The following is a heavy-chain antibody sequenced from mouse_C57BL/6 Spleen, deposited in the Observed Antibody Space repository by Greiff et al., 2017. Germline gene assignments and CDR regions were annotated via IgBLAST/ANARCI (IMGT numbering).Heavy chain of an antibody. CDR2: IRSKSNNYAT. D-gene: IGHD1-1*01. CDR1: GFSFNTYA. J-gene: IGHJ2*01. Sequence: EVQLVESGGGLVQPKGSLKLSCAASGFSFNTYAMNWVRQAPGKGLEWVARIRSKSNNYATYYADSVKDRFTISRDDSESMLYLQMNNLKTEDTAMYYCVRHGNYGSSSFDYWGQGTTLTVSS. V-gene: IGHV10-1*01. CDR3: VRHGNYGSSSFDY.